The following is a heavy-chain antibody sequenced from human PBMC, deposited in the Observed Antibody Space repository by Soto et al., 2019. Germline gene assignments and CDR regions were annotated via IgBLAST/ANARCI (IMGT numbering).Heavy chain of an antibody. CDR1: GGSISSGFYY. J-gene: IGHJ4*02. D-gene: IGHD3-3*01. Sequence: SETLSLTCTVSGGSISSGFYYWSWIRQHPGKGLEWIGYIYYSGSTYYNPSLKSRVTISVDTSKNQFSLKLSSVTAADTAVYYCARVGDYDFWSGYGFDYWGQGTLVTVSS. CDR2: IYYSGST. CDR3: ARVGDYDFWSGYGFDY. V-gene: IGHV4-31*03.